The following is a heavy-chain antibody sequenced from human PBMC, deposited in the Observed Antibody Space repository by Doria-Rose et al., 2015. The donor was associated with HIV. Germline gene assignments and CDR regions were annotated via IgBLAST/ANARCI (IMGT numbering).Heavy chain of an antibody. CDR2: ILSDDER. CDR3: ARIKSSRWYHKYYFDF. D-gene: IGHD6-13*01. V-gene: IGHV2-26*01. CDR1: GVSLSSPGMG. Sequence: VTLKESGPVLVKPTETLTLTCTVSGVSLSSPGMGVSWIRQPPGKALEWLANILSDDERSYKASLKSRLAISRDTSKSQVVLTMTDMDPVDTATYYCARIKSSRWYHKYYFDFWGQGTLVIVST. J-gene: IGHJ4*02.